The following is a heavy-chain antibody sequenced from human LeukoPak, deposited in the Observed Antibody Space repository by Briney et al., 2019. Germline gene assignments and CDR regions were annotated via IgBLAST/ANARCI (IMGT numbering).Heavy chain of an antibody. CDR1: GGSFSGYY. Sequence: SETLSLTCAVYGGSFSGYYWSWIRQPPGKGLEWIGEINRSGSTNYNPSLKSRVTISVDTSKNQFSLKLSSVTAADTAVYYCARGLYDSSGFDYWGQGTLVTVSS. CDR3: ARGLYDSSGFDY. CDR2: INRSGST. V-gene: IGHV4-34*01. J-gene: IGHJ4*02. D-gene: IGHD3-22*01.